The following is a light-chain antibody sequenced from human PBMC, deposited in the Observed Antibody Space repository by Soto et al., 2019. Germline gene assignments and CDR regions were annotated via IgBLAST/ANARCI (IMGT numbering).Light chain of an antibody. Sequence: EVGRTQTQDTLAVSPGERATLSCRVSQRVSSNFAWYQQQPGQAPRLLIYDASNRAAGIPARFSGSGSGTAFTLTISSLEPEDFAIYYCQQLQYWPPIPFCQGTLLE. V-gene: IGKV3-11*01. CDR2: DAS. CDR1: QRVSSN. J-gene: IGKJ5*01. CDR3: QQLQYWPPIP.